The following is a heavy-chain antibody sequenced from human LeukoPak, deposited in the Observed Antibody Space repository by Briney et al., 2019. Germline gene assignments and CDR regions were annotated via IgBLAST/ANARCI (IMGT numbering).Heavy chain of an antibody. V-gene: IGHV4-61*02. D-gene: IGHD6-19*01. CDR1: GGSISSGSYY. Sequence: NPSETLSLTCTVSGGSISSGSYYWSWIRQPAGKGLEWIGRIYTSGSTNYNPSLKSRVTMSVDTSRNQFSLKLSSVTAADTAVYYCARVRSGGWYYFDYWGQGTLVTVSS. CDR2: IYTSGST. J-gene: IGHJ4*02. CDR3: ARVRSGGWYYFDY.